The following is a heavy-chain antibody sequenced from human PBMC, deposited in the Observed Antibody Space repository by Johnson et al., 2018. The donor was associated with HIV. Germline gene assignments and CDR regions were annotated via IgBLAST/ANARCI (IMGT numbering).Heavy chain of an antibody. CDR2: INWNGGST. V-gene: IGHV3-20*04. J-gene: IGHJ3*02. D-gene: IGHD4-17*01. Sequence: MQLVESGGGLVQPGRSLRLSCAASGFTFDDYAMHWVRQAPGKGLEWVSGINWNGGSTGYADSVKGRFTISRDNTKNSLYLQMNSLRAEDTALYYCARARYGDLLNLDAFDIWGQGTMVTVSS. CDR3: ARARYGDLLNLDAFDI. CDR1: GFTFDDYA.